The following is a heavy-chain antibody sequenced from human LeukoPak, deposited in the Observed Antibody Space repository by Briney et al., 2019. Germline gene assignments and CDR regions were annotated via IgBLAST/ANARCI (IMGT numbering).Heavy chain of an antibody. CDR3: ARRLRTSRSSGWFDP. J-gene: IGHJ5*02. V-gene: IGHV4-4*09. D-gene: IGHD2-2*01. CDR2: IYTSGST. CDR1: GGSISSYY. Sequence: PSETLSLTCTVSGGSISSYYRSWIRQPPGKGLEWIGYIYTSGSTNYNPSLKSRVTISVDTSKNQFSLKLSSVTAADTAVYYCARRLRTSRSSGWFDPGGQGTLVTVSS.